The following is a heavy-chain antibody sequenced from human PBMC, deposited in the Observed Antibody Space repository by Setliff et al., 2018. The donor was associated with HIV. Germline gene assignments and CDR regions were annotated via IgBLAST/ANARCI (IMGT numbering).Heavy chain of an antibody. D-gene: IGHD3-16*01. CDR2: IHSSGST. CDR3: SRGSYYMDV. CDR1: SGSVSGYY. Sequence: SETLSLTCSVSSGSVSGYYWGWNRQPPGKKLEWIGYIHSSGSTIYSASLKSRVSISVDTSKNQVSLRLSSVTAADTAVYHCSRGSYYMDVWGKGTTVTVSS. J-gene: IGHJ6*03. V-gene: IGHV4-59*08.